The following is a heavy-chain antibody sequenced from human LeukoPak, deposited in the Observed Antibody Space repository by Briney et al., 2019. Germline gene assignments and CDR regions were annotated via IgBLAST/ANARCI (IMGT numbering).Heavy chain of an antibody. Sequence: GGSLRLSCAASGFTFSTYSMNWVRQAPGKGLEWVSYISSSSNTIYYADSVKGRFTISRDNAKHSLYLQMNSLRDEDTAVYYCARERRVDVLTGFYNDYWGQGTLVTVSS. CDR2: ISSSSNTI. CDR1: GFTFSTYS. V-gene: IGHV3-48*02. D-gene: IGHD3-9*01. CDR3: ARERRVDVLTGFYNDY. J-gene: IGHJ4*02.